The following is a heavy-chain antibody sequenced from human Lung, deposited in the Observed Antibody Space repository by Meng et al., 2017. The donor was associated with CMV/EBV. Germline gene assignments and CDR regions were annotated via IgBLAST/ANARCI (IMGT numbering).Heavy chain of an antibody. CDR1: GFTFSSYW. Sequence: ESLKISCAASGFTFSSYWMHWVRQAPGKGLVWVSRINSDGSSTSYADSVKGRFTISRDNAKNTLYLQMNSLRAEDTAVYYCARDLRVRGVKGGSRYYGMDVWGQGXTVTVSS. V-gene: IGHV3-74*01. J-gene: IGHJ6*02. CDR2: INSDGSST. CDR3: ARDLRVRGVKGGSRYYGMDV. D-gene: IGHD3-10*01.